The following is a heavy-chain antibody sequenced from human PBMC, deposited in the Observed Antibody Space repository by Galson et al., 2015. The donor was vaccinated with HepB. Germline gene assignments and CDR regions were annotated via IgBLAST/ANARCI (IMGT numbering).Heavy chain of an antibody. Sequence: SVKVSCKASGYTFTNYAMQWVRQAPGQRLDWMGWINAGYGDTRYSQKFQGRVTFTRDTSATTVYMELSSLRSEDTAVYYCARALTRLGSGSLLGYWGQGTLVPVSS. D-gene: IGHD3-10*01. J-gene: IGHJ4*02. CDR3: ARALTRLGSGSLLGY. CDR2: INAGYGDT. CDR1: GYTFTNYA. V-gene: IGHV1-3*01.